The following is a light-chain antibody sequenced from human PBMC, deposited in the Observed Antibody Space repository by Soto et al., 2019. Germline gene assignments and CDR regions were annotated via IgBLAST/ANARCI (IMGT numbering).Light chain of an antibody. Sequence: DIQMTQSPSSLSASVGDRVTLTCRASQVMGNNLGWHQQKPETAPKRLIYAANTLEGGVPSRFSGSGSATEFTLTTSSLQSEDFATYYCLQHHTYPFTFGQGTKLEI. CDR3: LQHHTYPFT. V-gene: IGKV1-17*01. CDR2: AAN. J-gene: IGKJ2*01. CDR1: QVMGNN.